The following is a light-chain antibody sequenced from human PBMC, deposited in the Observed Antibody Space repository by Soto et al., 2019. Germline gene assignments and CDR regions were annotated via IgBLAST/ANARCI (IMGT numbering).Light chain of an antibody. CDR3: QQYGSIPWT. CDR2: DAS. J-gene: IGKJ1*01. V-gene: IGKV3-20*01. Sequence: EIVLTQSPGTLSLSPGERATLSCRASQSVSSYLAWYQQKPGQAPRLLIYDASNRATGIPARFSGSGSGTDFTLTISRLEPEDFAVYYCQQYGSIPWTFGQGTKVDIK. CDR1: QSVSSY.